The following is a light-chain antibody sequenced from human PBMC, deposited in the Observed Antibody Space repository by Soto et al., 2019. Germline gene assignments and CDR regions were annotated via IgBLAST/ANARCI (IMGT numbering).Light chain of an antibody. CDR3: QQYGSSLT. CDR1: QSVSSSY. CDR2: DAS. Sequence: EIVLTQSPGTLSLSPGERATLSCRASQSVSSSYLAWYQQKPGQAPRLLIFDASSRATGIPDRFSGSGSGTDFTLTISRLEPEDFAVYYYQQYGSSLTFGPGTKVDIK. V-gene: IGKV3-20*01. J-gene: IGKJ3*01.